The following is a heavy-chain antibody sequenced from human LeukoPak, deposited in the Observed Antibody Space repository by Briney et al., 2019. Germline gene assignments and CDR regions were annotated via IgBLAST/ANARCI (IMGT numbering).Heavy chain of an antibody. Sequence: PGGSLRLSCAASGFIFSSYDMNWVRQAPGEGLEWVSLISGSGGSTYYADSMKGRFTISRDNSKNTLYLQMNSLRAEDTAVYYCAKVYGGNSGPFDYWGQGTLVTVSS. CDR1: GFIFSSYD. CDR3: AKVYGGNSGPFDY. CDR2: ISGSGGST. D-gene: IGHD4-23*01. V-gene: IGHV3-23*01. J-gene: IGHJ4*02.